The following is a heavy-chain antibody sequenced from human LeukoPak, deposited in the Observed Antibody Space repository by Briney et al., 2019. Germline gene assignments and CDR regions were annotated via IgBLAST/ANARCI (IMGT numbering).Heavy chain of an antibody. J-gene: IGHJ6*02. CDR3: AKDGIGHSGGSSHYYYGMDV. D-gene: IGHD2-15*01. CDR2: ISWNSGSI. CDR1: GFTFDDYA. V-gene: IGHV3-9*01. Sequence: GGSLRLSCAASGFTFDDYAMHWVRQAPGKGLEWVSGISWNSGSIGYADSVKGRFTISRDNAKNSLYLQMNSLRAEDTALYYCAKDGIGHSGGSSHYYYGMDVWGQGTTVTVSS.